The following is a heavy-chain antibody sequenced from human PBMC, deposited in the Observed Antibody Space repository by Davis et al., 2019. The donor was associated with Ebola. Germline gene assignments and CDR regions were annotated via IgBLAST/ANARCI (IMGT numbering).Heavy chain of an antibody. CDR3: AKDQGFGPTPPEG. CDR2: IGGTGDYI. J-gene: IGHJ4*02. CDR1: GFIFSSYT. Sequence: GGSLRLSCEASGFIFSSYTMNWVRQAPGKGLEWVSCIGGTGDYIHYADSVKGRFTISRDNSKQTLNLFMNSLRVEDTAVYYCAKDQGFGPTPPEGWGQGTLVTVSS. V-gene: IGHV3-23*01. D-gene: IGHD3-10*01.